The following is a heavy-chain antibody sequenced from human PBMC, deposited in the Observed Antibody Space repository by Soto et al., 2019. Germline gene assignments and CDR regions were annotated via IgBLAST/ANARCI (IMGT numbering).Heavy chain of an antibody. Sequence: PSETLSLTCTVSGGSISSGDYYWSWIRQPPGKGLEWIGYIYYSGSTYYNPSLKSRMHMSLDATRNHYSLRLTSVTAADTAVYFCARAPVGLDTISYFDYWGQGKLVTVSS. CDR3: ARAPVGLDTISYFDY. CDR2: IYYSGST. J-gene: IGHJ4*02. D-gene: IGHD3-3*01. V-gene: IGHV4-30-4*01. CDR1: GGSISSGDYY.